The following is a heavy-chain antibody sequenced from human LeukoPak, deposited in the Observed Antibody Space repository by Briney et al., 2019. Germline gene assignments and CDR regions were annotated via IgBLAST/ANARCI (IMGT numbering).Heavy chain of an antibody. J-gene: IGHJ6*03. V-gene: IGHV3-13*01. Sequence: GGSLRLSCAASGFTFSSYDMHWVRQATGKGLEWVSAIGTAGDTYYPGSVKGRFTISRENAKNSLYLQMNSLRAGDTAVYYCARAFPSSSWYPYYMDVWGKGTTVTISS. CDR3: ARAFPSSSWYPYYMDV. CDR1: GFTFSSYD. D-gene: IGHD6-13*01. CDR2: IGTAGDT.